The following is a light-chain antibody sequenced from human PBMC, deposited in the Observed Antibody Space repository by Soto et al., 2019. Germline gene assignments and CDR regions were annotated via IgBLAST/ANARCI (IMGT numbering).Light chain of an antibody. Sequence: EIVMTQSPATLSVSPGERATLSCRASQSVSSNLAWYQQKPGQTPKLLIYVASTRAPGIPARFSGSGSGTEFTLTISSLRSEDFAVYYCQQYNVWPLTFGGGTKVEFK. J-gene: IGKJ4*01. V-gene: IGKV3-15*01. CDR3: QQYNVWPLT. CDR2: VAS. CDR1: QSVSSN.